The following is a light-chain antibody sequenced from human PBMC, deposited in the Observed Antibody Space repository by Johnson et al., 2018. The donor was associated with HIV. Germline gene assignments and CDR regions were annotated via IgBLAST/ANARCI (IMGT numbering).Light chain of an antibody. Sequence: QSVLTQPPSVSAAPGQKVTISCSGSSSNIGNNYVSWYQQLPGTAPKLLIYDNNKRPSGIPDRFSGSKSGTSATLGITGLQTGDEADYYCGTWVSSLSGYVFGTGTKVTV. V-gene: IGLV1-51*01. CDR3: GTWVSSLSGYV. J-gene: IGLJ1*01. CDR2: DNN. CDR1: SSNIGNNY.